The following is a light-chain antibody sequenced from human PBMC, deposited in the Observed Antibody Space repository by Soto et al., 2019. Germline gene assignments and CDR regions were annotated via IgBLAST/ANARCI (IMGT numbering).Light chain of an antibody. CDR3: QQYDSWPLT. CDR2: ETS. Sequence: EIVLTQSPGTLSLSPGERATLSCRASQSVGSRVAWYQQKFGQPPRLLIYETSTRANGIPARFSGSGSGTEFTLTISSLQSEDFAVYFCQQYDSWPLTFGQGTRLEIK. J-gene: IGKJ5*01. CDR1: QSVGSR. V-gene: IGKV3-15*01.